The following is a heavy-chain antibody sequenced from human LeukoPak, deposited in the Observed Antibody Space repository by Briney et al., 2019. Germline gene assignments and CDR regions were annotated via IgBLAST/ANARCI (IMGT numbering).Heavy chain of an antibody. CDR3: ARGLSGSGWYSSVPSGGRIFDY. CDR2: IYYSGST. Sequence: SETLSLTCTVSGGSISSYYWSWIRQPPGKGLEWIGYIYYSGSTNYNPSLKSRVTISVDTSKNQFSLKLSSVTAADTAVYYCARGLSGSGWYSSVPSGGRIFDYWGQGTLVTVSS. J-gene: IGHJ4*02. V-gene: IGHV4-59*01. D-gene: IGHD6-19*01. CDR1: GGSISSYY.